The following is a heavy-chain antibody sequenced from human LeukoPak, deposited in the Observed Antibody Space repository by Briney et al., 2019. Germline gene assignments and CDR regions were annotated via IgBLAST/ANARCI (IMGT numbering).Heavy chain of an antibody. CDR2: ITYSGST. J-gene: IGHJ4*02. CDR3: ARDQGGL. CDR1: VGSFSDYS. V-gene: IGHV4-34*01. Sequence: PSETLSLTCAVYVGSFSDYSWRWIRQSPGKGLEWIGEITYSGSTNYNPSLKSRVTISIDTSKNQFSLKVTSLTAADTAVYYCARDQGGLWGQGTLVTVSS. D-gene: IGHD2-2*01.